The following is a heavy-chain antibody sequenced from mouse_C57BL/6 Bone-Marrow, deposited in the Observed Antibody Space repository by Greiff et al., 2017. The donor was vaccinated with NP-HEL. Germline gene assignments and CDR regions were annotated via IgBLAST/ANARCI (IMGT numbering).Heavy chain of an antibody. V-gene: IGHV10-1*01. J-gene: IGHJ1*03. CDR3: VRQGYYGSSYVDWYFDV. CDR2: IRSKSNNYAT. D-gene: IGHD1-1*01. CDR1: GFSFNTYA. Sequence: EVQVVESGGGLVQPKGSLKLSCAASGFSFNTYAMNWVRQAPGKGLEWVARIRSKSNNYATYYADSVKDRFTISRDDSESMLYLQMNNLKTEDTAMYYCVRQGYYGSSYVDWYFDVWGTGTTVTVSS.